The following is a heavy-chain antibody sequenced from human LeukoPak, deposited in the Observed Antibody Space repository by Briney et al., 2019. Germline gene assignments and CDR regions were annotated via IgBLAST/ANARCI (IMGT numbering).Heavy chain of an antibody. Sequence: HGESLKISCKGSGXRFNAYWIAWVRQMPGKGLEWMGIIYPDDSDTRYSPSFQGQVTISADKSVRTAYLQWSSLKASDTAMYYCARPNITSYYDSRGYDAFDVWGQGTMVTVSS. D-gene: IGHD3-22*01. CDR1: GXRFNAYW. J-gene: IGHJ3*01. CDR3: ARPNITSYYDSRGYDAFDV. V-gene: IGHV5-51*01. CDR2: IYPDDSDT.